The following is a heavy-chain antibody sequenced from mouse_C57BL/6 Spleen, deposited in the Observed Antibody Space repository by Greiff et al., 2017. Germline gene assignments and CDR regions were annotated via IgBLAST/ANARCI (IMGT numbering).Heavy chain of an antibody. CDR1: GYTFTSYW. CDR2: IYPGSGST. J-gene: IGHJ1*03. Sequence: QVQLKQPGAELVKPGASVKMSCKASGYTFTSYWITWVKQRPGQGLEWIGDIYPGSGSTNYNEKFKSKATLTVDTSSSTAYMQLSSLTSEDSAVYYCASWDGGYFDVGGTGTTVTVSS. V-gene: IGHV1-55*01. CDR3: ASWDGGYFDV. D-gene: IGHD4-1*01.